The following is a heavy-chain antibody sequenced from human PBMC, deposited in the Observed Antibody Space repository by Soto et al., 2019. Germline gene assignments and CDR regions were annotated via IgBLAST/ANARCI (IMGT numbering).Heavy chain of an antibody. V-gene: IGHV1-69*02. D-gene: IGHD3-16*01. CDR3: ARPLVTALRLPDDAFDI. Sequence: QVQLVQSGAEVKKPGSSVKVSCKASGGTLSSYTISWVRQAPGQGLEWMGRIIPILGIANYAQKFQGRVTITADKSTSTAYMELSSLRSEDTAVYYCARPLVTALRLPDDAFDIWGQGTMVTVSS. J-gene: IGHJ3*02. CDR2: IIPILGIA. CDR1: GGTLSSYT.